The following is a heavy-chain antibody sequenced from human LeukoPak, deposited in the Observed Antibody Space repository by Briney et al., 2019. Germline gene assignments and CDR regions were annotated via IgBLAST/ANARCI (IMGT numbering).Heavy chain of an antibody. Sequence: ASVKVSCKASGYTFTGYYIHWVRQAPGQGLEWMGWINPNSGGTNYAQKFQGRVTMTRDTSISTAYMELSRLRSDDTAVYYCARDLNLAARGEWFDPWGQGTLVTVSS. J-gene: IGHJ5*02. D-gene: IGHD6-6*01. CDR3: ARDLNLAARGEWFDP. CDR2: INPNSGGT. CDR1: GYTFTGYY. V-gene: IGHV1-2*02.